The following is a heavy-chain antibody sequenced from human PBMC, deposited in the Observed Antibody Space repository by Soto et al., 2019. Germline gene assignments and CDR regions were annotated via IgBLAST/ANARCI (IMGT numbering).Heavy chain of an antibody. CDR3: ARHPYYDILTGYFDP. CDR2: IYYSGST. CDR1: GGSIGSYY. J-gene: IGHJ5*02. D-gene: IGHD3-9*01. Sequence: SETLSLTYTVSGGSIGSYYWSWIRQPPGKGLEWIGYIYYSGSTNYNPSLKSRVTISVDTSKNQFSLKLSSVTAADTAVYYCARHPYYDILTGYFDPWGQGTLVTVSS. V-gene: IGHV4-59*08.